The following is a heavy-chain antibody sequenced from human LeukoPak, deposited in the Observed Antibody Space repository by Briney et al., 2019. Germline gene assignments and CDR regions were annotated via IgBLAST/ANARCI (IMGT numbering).Heavy chain of an antibody. D-gene: IGHD4-11*01. CDR2: MYYSGST. V-gene: IGHV4-39*07. J-gene: IGHJ4*02. CDR1: SGSISTSNYY. CDR3: ARYQSDYSDYY. Sequence: SETLSLTCTVSSGSISTSNYYWGWVRQPPGKALEWIGSMYYSGSTYYNPSLKSRVSISVDTSKNQFSLKLSSVTAADTAVYYCARYQSDYSDYYWGQGTLVTVSS.